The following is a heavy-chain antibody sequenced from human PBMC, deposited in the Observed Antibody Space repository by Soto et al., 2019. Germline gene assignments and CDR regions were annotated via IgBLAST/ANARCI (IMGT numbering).Heavy chain of an antibody. J-gene: IGHJ4*02. CDR2: IYYSGST. D-gene: IGHD3-16*01. V-gene: IGHV4-59*01. CDR1: GGSISNYY. Sequence: PSETLSLTCTVSGGSISNYYWSWIRQPPGKGLEWIGYIYYSGSTNYNPSLKSRVTISVDTSKNQFSLKLTSVTAADTAIYYCARTHYYDSNWYFYYWGQGTLVTVSS. CDR3: ARTHYYDSNWYFYY.